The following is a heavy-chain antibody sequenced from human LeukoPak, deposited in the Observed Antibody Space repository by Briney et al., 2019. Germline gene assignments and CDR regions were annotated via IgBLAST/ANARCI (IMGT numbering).Heavy chain of an antibody. CDR1: GFTFSSHA. V-gene: IGHV3-23*01. CDR3: AKDLETINPTMD. CDR2: IGSSGRNT. D-gene: IGHD3-10*01. J-gene: IGHJ4*02. Sequence: GGSLRLSCAASGFTFSSHAMSWVRQAPGKVLEWVSSIGSSGRNTFYADAVKGRFTISRDNSKDTLYLQMNSLRAEDTAVYYCAKDLETINPTMDWGQGTLVTVSS.